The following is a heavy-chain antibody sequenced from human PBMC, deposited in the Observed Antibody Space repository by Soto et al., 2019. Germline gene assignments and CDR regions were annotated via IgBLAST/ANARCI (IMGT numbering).Heavy chain of an antibody. J-gene: IGHJ3*01. CDR2: INSRGTVI. V-gene: IGHV3-48*03. D-gene: IGHD6-19*01. CDR1: GFTFNSFE. Sequence: EVQLVESGGGLVQPGGSLRLSCADSGFTFNSFEMNWVRQAPGKGLEWISYINSRGTVIYYADSVKGRFNISRDNTKNSLVLQMNSLRAEDTALYYCARDRDNVQLWLHDAFDVWGQGTIVTVSS. CDR3: ARDRDNVQLWLHDAFDV.